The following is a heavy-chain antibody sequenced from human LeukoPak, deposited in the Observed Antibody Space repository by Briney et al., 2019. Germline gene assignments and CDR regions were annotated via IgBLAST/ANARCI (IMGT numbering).Heavy chain of an antibody. Sequence: GGSLRLSCAASGFTFSSYSMNWVRQAPGKGLEWVSYISSSSSTIYYADSVKGRFTISRDNAKNSLYLQMNSLRAEDTAVYYCARDLGYYDPYYFDYWGQGTLVTVSS. CDR2: ISSSSSTI. CDR3: ARDLGYYDPYYFDY. J-gene: IGHJ4*02. CDR1: GFTFSSYS. V-gene: IGHV3-48*04. D-gene: IGHD3-22*01.